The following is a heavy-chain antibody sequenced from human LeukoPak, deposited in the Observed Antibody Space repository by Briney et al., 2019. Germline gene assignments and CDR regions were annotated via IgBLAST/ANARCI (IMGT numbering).Heavy chain of an antibody. V-gene: IGHV3-74*01. Sequence: GGSLRLSCAASGFTFSSYWMHWVRQAPGKGLVWVSRIACDGSTVYADSVKGRFTISRDNAKDTVYLQMNSLRVEDTAVYYCIGSGGWPGYWGQGTLVTVSS. CDR2: IACDGST. CDR1: GFTFSSYW. CDR3: IGSGGWPGY. D-gene: IGHD1-26*01. J-gene: IGHJ4*02.